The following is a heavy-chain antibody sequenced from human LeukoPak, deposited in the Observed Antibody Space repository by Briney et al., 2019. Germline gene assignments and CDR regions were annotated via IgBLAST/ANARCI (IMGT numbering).Heavy chain of an antibody. Sequence: GGSLRLSCAASGFTFSSYWMHWVRHAPGKGLVWVSRINSDGSSTSYADSVKGRFTISRDNDKNTLYLQMNSLRAEDTAVYYCARDKTAGVPAAMNYYYYGMDVCGKGTTVTVSS. CDR3: ARDKTAGVPAAMNYYYYGMDV. CDR1: GFTFSSYW. D-gene: IGHD2-2*01. CDR2: INSDGSST. V-gene: IGHV3-74*01. J-gene: IGHJ6*04.